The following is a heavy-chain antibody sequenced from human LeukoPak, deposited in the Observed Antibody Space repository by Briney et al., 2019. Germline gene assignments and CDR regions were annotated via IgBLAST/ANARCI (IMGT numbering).Heavy chain of an antibody. V-gene: IGHV3-33*01. Sequence: GGSLRLSCAASGFTFSSYGMHWVRQAPGKGLEWVAVIWYDGSNKYYADAVKGRFTISRDNSKNTLYLQMNSLRAEDTAVYYCARRRGPYSSSLPDYWGQGTLVTVSS. CDR1: GFTFSSYG. D-gene: IGHD6-6*01. J-gene: IGHJ4*02. CDR2: IWYDGSNK. CDR3: ARRRGPYSSSLPDY.